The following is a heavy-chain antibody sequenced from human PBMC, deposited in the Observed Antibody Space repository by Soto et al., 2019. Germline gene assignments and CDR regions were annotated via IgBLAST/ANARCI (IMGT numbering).Heavy chain of an antibody. CDR1: GGTFNSYG. V-gene: IGHV1-69*06. CDR2: IIPLYGTV. J-gene: IGHJ4*01. CDR3: ARVWVIPGVIPIHFGL. D-gene: IGHD3-10*01. Sequence: QDHLAQSGAEVKKPGSSVTVSCKASGGTFNSYGISWERQAPGQGLDWMGVIIPLYGTVNYAQKFQGRVSITADKSTSTAYMDLSSLRSDDTAVYYCARVWVIPGVIPIHFGLWGHGTLVTASS.